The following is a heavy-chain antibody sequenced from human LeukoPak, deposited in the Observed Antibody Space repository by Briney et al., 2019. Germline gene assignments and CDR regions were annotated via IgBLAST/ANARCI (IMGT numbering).Heavy chain of an antibody. CDR3: ARRNRYDSKEIDY. CDR1: GFTFSSYA. J-gene: IGHJ4*02. Sequence: GRSLRLSCAASGFTFSSYAMHWVRQAPGKGLEWVALISYDGSNKYFADSVKGRFTISRDNSKNTLYLQMNSLRADDTAVYYCARRNRYDSKEIDYWGQGTLVTVSS. V-gene: IGHV3-30*04. CDR2: ISYDGSNK. D-gene: IGHD3-22*01.